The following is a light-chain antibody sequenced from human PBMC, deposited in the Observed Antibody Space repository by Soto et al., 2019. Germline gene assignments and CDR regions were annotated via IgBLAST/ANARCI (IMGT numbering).Light chain of an antibody. Sequence: QSVLTQPASVSGSPGQSITISCTGTRSDVGGYNYVSWYQQHPGKAPKLMIYEVRNRPSGVSNRFSGSKSGNTASLTISGLQAEDEADYYCSSYTSSSPVVFGGGTKLTVL. V-gene: IGLV2-14*01. CDR1: RSDVGGYNY. CDR3: SSYTSSSPVV. CDR2: EVR. J-gene: IGLJ2*01.